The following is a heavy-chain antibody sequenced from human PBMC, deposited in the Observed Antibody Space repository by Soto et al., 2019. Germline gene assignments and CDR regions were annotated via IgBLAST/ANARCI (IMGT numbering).Heavy chain of an antibody. Sequence: GGSLRLSCVASGFTFSSFDMDWVRQAPGKGLEWVADIRHDGTSKYSADSVKGRFSIPGDNSKNTLYLQMTSLTAEDTAVYYCARARSYKMPHYDYYFGMDVWGPGNTVTVSS. CDR2: IRHDGTSK. J-gene: IGHJ6*02. D-gene: IGHD1-1*01. CDR3: ARARSYKMPHYDYYFGMDV. V-gene: IGHV3-33*01. CDR1: GFTFSSFD.